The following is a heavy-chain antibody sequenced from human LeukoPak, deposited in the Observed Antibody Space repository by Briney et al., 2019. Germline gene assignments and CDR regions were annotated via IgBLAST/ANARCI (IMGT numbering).Heavy chain of an antibody. CDR1: GFTFSSYG. Sequence: GRSLRLSCAASGFTFSSYGMHWVRQAPGKGLEWVAVISYDGSNKYYADSVKGRFTISRDNSKNTLYLQMNNLRTDDTAVYYCAKDRGYEYTFFDYWGQGTLATVSS. D-gene: IGHD5-12*01. J-gene: IGHJ4*02. CDR3: AKDRGYEYTFFDY. V-gene: IGHV3-30*18. CDR2: ISYDGSNK.